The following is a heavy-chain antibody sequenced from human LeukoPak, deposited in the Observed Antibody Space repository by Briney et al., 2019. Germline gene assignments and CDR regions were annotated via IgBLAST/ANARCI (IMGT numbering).Heavy chain of an antibody. CDR2: INRGSNHI. D-gene: IGHD6-19*01. V-gene: IGHV3-21*06. J-gene: IGHJ4*02. Sequence: GGTLRLSCAASGFTFSAYSMSWVRQAPGKGLEWVSSINRGSNHIYYADAVKGRFTISRDNAKNSLYLQMNSLRAEDTAIYYCARDSSGWSRDYWGQGTLVTVSS. CDR3: ARDSSGWSRDY. CDR1: GFTFSAYS.